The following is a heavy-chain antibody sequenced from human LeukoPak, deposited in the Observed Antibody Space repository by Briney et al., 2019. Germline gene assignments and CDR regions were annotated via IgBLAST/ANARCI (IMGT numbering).Heavy chain of an antibody. CDR3: ARTPSPVVGPAALDY. Sequence: PSETLSLTCTVSGGSMSSYYWSWIRQPPGKGLEWIGYMYNSGSTNYNPSLKSRVTISVDASKNQFSLKVSSVTAADTAVYYCARTPSPVVGPAALDYWGQGTLVTVSS. J-gene: IGHJ4*02. CDR2: MYNSGST. V-gene: IGHV4-59*01. CDR1: GGSMSSYY. D-gene: IGHD2-2*01.